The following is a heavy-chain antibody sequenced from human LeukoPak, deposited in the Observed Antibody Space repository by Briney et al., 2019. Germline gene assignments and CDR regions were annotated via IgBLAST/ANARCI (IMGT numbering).Heavy chain of an antibody. V-gene: IGHV3-43D*03. J-gene: IGHJ4*02. D-gene: IGHD1-1*01. CDR1: GFTFDDYA. CDR3: AKQSFGTTGMNYFDY. Sequence: QPGGSLRLSCAASGFTFDDYAMHWVRQAPGKGLEWVSLISWDGGSTYYADSVKGRFTISRDNSKNSLYLQMNSLRAEDTALYYCAKQSFGTTGMNYFDYWGQGTLVTVSS. CDR2: ISWDGGST.